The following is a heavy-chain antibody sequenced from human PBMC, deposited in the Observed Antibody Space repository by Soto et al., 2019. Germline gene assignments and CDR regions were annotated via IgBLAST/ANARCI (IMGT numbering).Heavy chain of an antibody. J-gene: IGHJ6*02. CDR3: ARIKVECAGASCPYYYYFGMDV. Sequence: SGPTLVNPTQTLTLTCTYSGFSLRSSGMSVTWIRQSPGKALEWLALIEWDDDKYYSPSLKTRLTISKDTSKNQVVLTMTNMDPVDAATYYCARIKVECAGASCPYYYYFGMDVWGQGTTVTVSS. CDR2: IEWDDDK. V-gene: IGHV2-70*13. D-gene: IGHD2-15*01. CDR1: GFSLRSSGMS.